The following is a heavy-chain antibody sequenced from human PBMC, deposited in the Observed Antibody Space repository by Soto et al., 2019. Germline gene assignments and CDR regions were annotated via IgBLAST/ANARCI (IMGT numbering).Heavy chain of an antibody. J-gene: IGHJ6*02. CDR3: ARDGWVTMVRGVPYYYYGMDV. D-gene: IGHD3-10*01. V-gene: IGHV4-59*01. Sequence: SETLSLTCTVSGGSISSYYWSWIRQPPGKGLEWIGYIYYSGSTNYNPSLKSRVTISVDTSKNQFSLKLSSVTAADTAVYYCARDGWVTMVRGVPYYYYGMDVWGQGTTVT. CDR1: GGSISSYY. CDR2: IYYSGST.